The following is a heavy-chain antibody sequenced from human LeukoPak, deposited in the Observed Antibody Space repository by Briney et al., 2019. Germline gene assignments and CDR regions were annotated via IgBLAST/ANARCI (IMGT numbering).Heavy chain of an antibody. J-gene: IGHJ4*02. CDR3: AGGIRDIVAVPAPLGY. CDR2: FDPEDGET. D-gene: IGHD2-2*01. V-gene: IGHV1-24*01. CDR1: GYTLTELS. Sequence: SVKVSCKVSGYTLTELSMHWVRQAPGKGLEWMGGFDPEDGETIYAQKFQGRVTITTDESTSTAYMELSSLRSEDTAVYYCAGGIRDIVAVPAPLGYWGQGTLVTVSS.